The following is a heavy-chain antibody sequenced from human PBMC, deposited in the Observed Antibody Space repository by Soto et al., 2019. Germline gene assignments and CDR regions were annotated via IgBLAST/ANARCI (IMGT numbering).Heavy chain of an antibody. CDR2: ISSSGSTI. V-gene: IGHV3-11*01. CDR1: GFTFSDYY. D-gene: IGHD6-13*01. Sequence: QVQLVESGGGLVKPGGSLRLSCAASGFTFSDYYMSWIRQAPGKGLEWVSYISSSGSTIYYADSVKGRFTISRDNAKNSLYLQMNSLRAEDTAVYYCARDGVSSSWFGGIDLYYFDYWGQGTLVTVSS. J-gene: IGHJ4*02. CDR3: ARDGVSSSWFGGIDLYYFDY.